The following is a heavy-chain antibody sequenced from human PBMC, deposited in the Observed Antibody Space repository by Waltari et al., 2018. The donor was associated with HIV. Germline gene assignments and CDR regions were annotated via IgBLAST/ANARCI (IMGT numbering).Heavy chain of an antibody. V-gene: IGHV4-61*02. J-gene: IGHJ6*02. Sequence: QVQLQESGPGLVKPSQTLSLTCTVSGGSINSGSYYWNWIRQPAGKGLEWIGRLYTSGNTNYNPSLKSRVTITVDTSKNQFSLRLSSVTASDTGIYYCTRTSTGSDNYYEVDVWGQGTTVTVS. D-gene: IGHD2-8*02. CDR1: GGSINSGSYY. CDR3: TRTSTGSDNYYEVDV. CDR2: LYTSGNT.